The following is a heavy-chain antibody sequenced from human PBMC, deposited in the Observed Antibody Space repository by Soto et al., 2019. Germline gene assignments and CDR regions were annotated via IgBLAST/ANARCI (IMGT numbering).Heavy chain of an antibody. Sequence: SETLSLTCTVSGGSISSSSYYWGWIRQPPGKGLEWIGSIYYSGSTYYNPSLKSRVTISVDTSKNQFSLKLSSVTAADTAVYYCASIAARPYYFDYWGQGTLVTVSS. V-gene: IGHV4-39*01. CDR2: IYYSGST. CDR3: ASIAARPYYFDY. D-gene: IGHD6-6*01. J-gene: IGHJ4*02. CDR1: GGSISSSSYY.